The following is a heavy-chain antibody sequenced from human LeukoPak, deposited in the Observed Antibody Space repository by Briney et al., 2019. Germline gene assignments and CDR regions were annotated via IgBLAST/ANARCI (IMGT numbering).Heavy chain of an antibody. CDR3: ANSLGTLAGPSDY. Sequence: GGSLILSCAASGFTFSNYAMNWVRQAPGKGLEWVSGISGSGGSTYYADSVKGRFTISRDNSKNTLYLQMNSLRANDTAVYYCANSLGTLAGPSDYWGQGTLVTVSS. CDR2: ISGSGGST. J-gene: IGHJ4*02. D-gene: IGHD6-19*01. CDR1: GFTFSNYA. V-gene: IGHV3-23*01.